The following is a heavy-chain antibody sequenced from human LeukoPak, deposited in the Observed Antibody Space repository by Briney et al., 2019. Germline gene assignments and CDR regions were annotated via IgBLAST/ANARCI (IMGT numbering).Heavy chain of an antibody. CDR1: ELINTHYW. V-gene: IGHV3-74*01. Sequence: GGSLRLSCAASELINTHYWMHWVRQVPGKGPVWVSRIKLDENTAYYADFVKGRFTISRDNAKSTIYLQMNSLRVEDSAVYYCARDRPLWNWGQGTLVTVSS. J-gene: IGHJ4*02. CDR3: ARDRPLWN. CDR2: IKLDENTA. D-gene: IGHD3-3*01.